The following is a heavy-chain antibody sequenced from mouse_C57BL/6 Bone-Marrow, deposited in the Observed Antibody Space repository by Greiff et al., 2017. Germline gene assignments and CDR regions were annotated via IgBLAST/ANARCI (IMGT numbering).Heavy chain of an antibody. V-gene: IGHV1-54*01. CDR2: INPGSGGT. CDR1: GYAFTNYL. Sequence: VQLQQSGAELVRPGTSVKVSCKASGYAFTNYLIEWVKQRPGQGLEWIGVINPGSGGTNYNEKFKGKATLTADKSSSTAYMQLSSLTSEDSAAYFCATRTGARGAMDYWGQGTSVTVSS. J-gene: IGHJ4*01. CDR3: ATRTGARGAMDY. D-gene: IGHD3-3*01.